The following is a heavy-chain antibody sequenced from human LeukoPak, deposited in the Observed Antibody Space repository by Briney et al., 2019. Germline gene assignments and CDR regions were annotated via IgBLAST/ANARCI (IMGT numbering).Heavy chain of an antibody. CDR3: ARSDSYFWSGYYWRINWFDP. CDR1: GGTSSSYA. V-gene: IGHV1-69*05. J-gene: IGHJ5*02. Sequence: SVKVSCKASGGTSSSYAISWVRQAPGQGLEWMGGIIPIFGTADYAQKFQGRVTITTDESTSTAYMELSSLRSEDTAVYYCARSDSYFWSGYYWRINWFDPWGQGILVTVSS. D-gene: IGHD3-3*01. CDR2: IIPIFGTA.